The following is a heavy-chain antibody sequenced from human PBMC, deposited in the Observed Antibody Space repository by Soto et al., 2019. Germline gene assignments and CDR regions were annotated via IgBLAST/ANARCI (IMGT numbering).Heavy chain of an antibody. J-gene: IGHJ3*02. V-gene: IGHV3-48*03. CDR3: ARETLRDAMDI. CDR1: GFAFRSYE. Sequence: PGGSLRLSCAASGFAFRSYEMNWVRQAPGKGLEWVSNIRANDESIYYADSVKGRVSVSRDNAKNSLFLEMNSLRVDDTAVYYCARETLRDAMDIWGQGTMVT. CDR2: IRANDESI.